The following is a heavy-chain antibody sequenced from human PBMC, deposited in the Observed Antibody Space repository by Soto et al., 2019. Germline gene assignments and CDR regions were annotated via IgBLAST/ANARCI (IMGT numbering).Heavy chain of an antibody. D-gene: IGHD3-3*01. CDR2: MNPNSGNT. V-gene: IGHV1-8*01. Sequence: ASVKVSCKASGYTFTSYDINWVRQATGQGLEWMGWMNPNSGNTGYAQKFQGRVTMTRNTSISTAYMELSSLRSEDTAVYYCASGYGGHYDFWSGDSYYYGMDVWGPGTTVTV. J-gene: IGHJ6*02. CDR1: GYTFTSYD. CDR3: ASGYGGHYDFWSGDSYYYGMDV.